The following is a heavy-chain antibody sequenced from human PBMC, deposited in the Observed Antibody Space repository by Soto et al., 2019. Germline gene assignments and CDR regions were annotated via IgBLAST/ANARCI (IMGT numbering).Heavy chain of an antibody. J-gene: IGHJ6*02. D-gene: IGHD6-13*01. Sequence: EVQLVQSGAEVKKPGESLRISCKGSGYTFTSYWISWVRQMPGKGLEWMGRIDPSDSYTNSSPSFQGQVTISADKSISTAYLQWSSLKASDTAMYYCARLGIAAAEAYGMDVWGQGTTVAVSS. CDR3: ARLGIAAAEAYGMDV. V-gene: IGHV5-10-1*04. CDR1: GYTFTSYW. CDR2: IDPSDSYT.